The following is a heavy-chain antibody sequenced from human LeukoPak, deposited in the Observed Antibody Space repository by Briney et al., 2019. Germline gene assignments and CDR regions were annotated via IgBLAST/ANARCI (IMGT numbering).Heavy chain of an antibody. CDR2: IVVGSGNT. J-gene: IGHJ4*02. D-gene: IGHD3-22*01. CDR3: AASPDYYDSSGYSYYFDY. V-gene: IGHV1-58*01. CDR1: GFTFTSSA. Sequence: ASVKISCKASGFTFTSSAVQWVRQARGQRLEWIGWIVVGSGNTNYAQKFQERVTITRDMSTSTAYMELSSLRSEDTAVYYCAASPDYYDSSGYSYYFDYWGQGTLVTVSS.